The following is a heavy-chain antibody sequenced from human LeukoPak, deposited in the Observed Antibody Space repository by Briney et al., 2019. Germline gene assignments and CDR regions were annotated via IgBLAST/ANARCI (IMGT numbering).Heavy chain of an antibody. CDR1: GGSISIASYY. J-gene: IGHJ3*02. V-gene: IGHV4-39*01. CDR3: ARQAFGGVIVIPDAFDI. D-gene: IGHD3-16*02. CDR2: IYYSGTT. Sequence: SETLSLTCTVSGGSISIASYYWGWIRQPPGKGLEWIGSIYYSGTTYYNPSLKSRVTISVDTSKNQVSLRVNSVTAADTAVYYCARQAFGGVIVIPDAFDIWGQGTMVTVSS.